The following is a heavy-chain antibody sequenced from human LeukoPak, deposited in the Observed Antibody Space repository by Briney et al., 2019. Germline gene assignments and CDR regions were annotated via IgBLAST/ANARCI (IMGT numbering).Heavy chain of an antibody. CDR3: ARERGPSTYYYGSGSYYRVFDY. V-gene: IGHV4-59*01. J-gene: IGHJ4*02. CDR2: LYYSGST. D-gene: IGHD3-10*01. CDR1: GGSISSYY. Sequence: PSETLSLTCTVSGGSISSYYWSWIRQPPGKGLEWIGYLYYSGSTNYNPSLKSRVTISVDTSKNQFSLKLSSVTAADTAVYYCARERGPSTYYYGSGSYYRVFDYWGQGTLVTVSS.